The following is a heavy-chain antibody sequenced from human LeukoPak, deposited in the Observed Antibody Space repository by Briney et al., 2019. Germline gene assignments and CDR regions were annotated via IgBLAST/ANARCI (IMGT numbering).Heavy chain of an antibody. Sequence: GGSLRLSCAASGFTFNNAWMSWVRQAPGKGLEWVGRIKRKTDGGTTDYAAPVKGRFTISRDDSKNTLYLQMNSLKSEDTAVYYCARRHHFGFLDSWGQGTLVTVSS. CDR3: ARRHHFGFLDS. D-gene: IGHD3-10*01. CDR1: GFTFNNAW. V-gene: IGHV3-15*01. CDR2: IKRKTDGGTT. J-gene: IGHJ4*02.